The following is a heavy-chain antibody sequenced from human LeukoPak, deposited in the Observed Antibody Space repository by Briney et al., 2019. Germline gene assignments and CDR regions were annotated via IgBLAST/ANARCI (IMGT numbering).Heavy chain of an antibody. CDR3: ASFAIFGPYYYYYYMDV. V-gene: IGHV3-7*01. CDR1: GFTFSSYW. CDR2: IKQDGSEK. J-gene: IGHJ6*03. D-gene: IGHD3-3*01. Sequence: PGGSLRLSCAASGFTFSSYWMSWVRQAPGKGLEGVANIKQDGSEKYYVDSVKGRFTISRDNAKNSLYLQMNSLRAEDTAVYYCASFAIFGPYYYYYYMDVWGKGTTVTVSS.